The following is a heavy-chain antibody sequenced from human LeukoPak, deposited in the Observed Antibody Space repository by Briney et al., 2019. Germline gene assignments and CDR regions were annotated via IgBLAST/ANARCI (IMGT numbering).Heavy chain of an antibody. CDR2: IKQDGSEK. D-gene: IGHD6-13*01. Sequence: GGSLRLSCAVSGFTFSSYWMSWVRQAPGKGLEWVANIKQDGSEKYHVDSVKGRFTIPRDNAKNSLYLQMNSLRAEDTAVYYCARDRSSNYYWGQGTLVTVSS. CDR3: ARDRSSNYY. V-gene: IGHV3-7*04. CDR1: GFTFSSYW. J-gene: IGHJ4*02.